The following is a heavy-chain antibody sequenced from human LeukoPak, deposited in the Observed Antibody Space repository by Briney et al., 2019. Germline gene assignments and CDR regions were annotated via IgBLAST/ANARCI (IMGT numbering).Heavy chain of an antibody. CDR1: AFSFDTYW. CDR3: VKGGWRHILDY. J-gene: IGHJ4*02. V-gene: IGHV3-7*01. Sequence: GQSLRLSCAASAFSFDTYWMTWVRQPQGKGLGWEANIKHDGSDAYYGDSVAGRLTVSRHNAKNSLYLQMNSLRAEDTAVYYCVKGGWRHILDYWGQGALVTVSP. CDR2: IKHDGSDA. D-gene: IGHD2-21*02.